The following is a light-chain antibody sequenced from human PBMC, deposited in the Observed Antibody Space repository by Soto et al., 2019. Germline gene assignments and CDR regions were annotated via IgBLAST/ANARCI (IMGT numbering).Light chain of an antibody. CDR3: KNHTRHPEE. J-gene: IGKJ1*01. V-gene: IGKV1-5*03. CDR1: QTISSW. CDR2: KAS. Sequence: INFGASQTISSWLAWYQQKPGKAPKLLIYKASTLKSGVPSRFSGRGSGPESRLAFGIVLPDDPPTHYSKNHTRHPEELGEGTKVDIK.